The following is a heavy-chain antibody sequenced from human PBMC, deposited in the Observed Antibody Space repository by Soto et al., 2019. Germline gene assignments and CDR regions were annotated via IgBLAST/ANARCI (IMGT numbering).Heavy chain of an antibody. Sequence: SETLSLTCAVYGGSFSGYYWSWIRQPPGKGLEWIGEINHSGSTNYNPSLKSRVTISVDTSKNQFSLKLSSVTAADTAVYYCARLLTDQYYYYYYMDVWGKGTTVTVSS. J-gene: IGHJ6*03. CDR2: INHSGST. CDR3: ARLLTDQYYYYYYMDV. CDR1: GGSFSGYY. V-gene: IGHV4-34*01. D-gene: IGHD2-21*02.